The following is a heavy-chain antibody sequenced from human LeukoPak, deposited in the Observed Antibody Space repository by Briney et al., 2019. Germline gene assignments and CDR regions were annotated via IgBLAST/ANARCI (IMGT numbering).Heavy chain of an antibody. CDR2: INHSGST. J-gene: IGHJ4*02. Sequence: SETLSLTCAVYGGSFSGYYWSWIRQPPGKGLEWIGEINHSGSTNYNPSLKSRVTISVDTSKNQFSLKLSSVTAADTAVYYCARGGRSITRGFGELLPPADYWGQGTLVTVSS. V-gene: IGHV4-34*01. CDR1: GGSFSGYY. D-gene: IGHD3-10*01. CDR3: ARGGRSITRGFGELLPPADY.